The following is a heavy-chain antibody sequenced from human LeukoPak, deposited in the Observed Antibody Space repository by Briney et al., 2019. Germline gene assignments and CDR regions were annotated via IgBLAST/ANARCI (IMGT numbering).Heavy chain of an antibody. Sequence: PSQTLSLTCTVSGVSISSGDYYWRWLRQPPGKGLEWIVYIYYSGSTYYNPSLKSPVTISVDTSKNQFSLKLSSVTAADTAVYYCARRTPGGLWFGSYYFDYWGQGTLVTVSS. D-gene: IGHD3-10*01. V-gene: IGHV4-30-4*01. CDR3: ARRTPGGLWFGSYYFDY. CDR2: IYYSGST. CDR1: GVSISSGDYY. J-gene: IGHJ4*02.